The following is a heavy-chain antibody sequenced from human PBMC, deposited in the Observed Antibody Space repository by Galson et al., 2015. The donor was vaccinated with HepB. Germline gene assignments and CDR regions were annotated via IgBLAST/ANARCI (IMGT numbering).Heavy chain of an antibody. J-gene: IGHJ6*02. CDR1: GDSVSNNGVA. CDR2: TYYRSKFYN. V-gene: IGHV6-1*01. D-gene: IGHD2/OR15-2a*01. Sequence: CAISGDSVSNNGVAWNWIRQSPSRGLEWLGRTYYRSKFYNDYAESVKSQITINPDTSRNQVSLQLNSVTPEDTAVYYCARVRQLGQGFHFWGQGTTVTVSS. CDR3: ARVRQLGQGFHF.